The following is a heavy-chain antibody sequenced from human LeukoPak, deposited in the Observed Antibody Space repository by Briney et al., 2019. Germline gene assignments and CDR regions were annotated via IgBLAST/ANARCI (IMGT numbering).Heavy chain of an antibody. J-gene: IGHJ6*03. Sequence: GGSLRLSCAASGFTFSTYTMSWVRQAAGKGLEWVSLISGSGGGTYYADSVKGRFTISRDNSKNTLYLQLNSLRVEDTAVYYCAKNRGAGSHYYYHMDVWGKGTTVTVSS. CDR3: AKNRGAGSHYYYHMDV. V-gene: IGHV3-23*01. CDR1: GFTFSTYT. CDR2: ISGSGGGT. D-gene: IGHD1-26*01.